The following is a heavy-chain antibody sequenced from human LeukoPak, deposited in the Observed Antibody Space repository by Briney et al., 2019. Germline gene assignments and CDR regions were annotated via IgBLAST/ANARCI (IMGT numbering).Heavy chain of an antibody. CDR3: AKDTTTVPSGFDY. CDR1: GFTFSNYA. V-gene: IGHV3-23*01. CDR2: ISGSGTRT. D-gene: IGHD4-17*01. Sequence: GGSLRLSCAASGFTFSNYAMSWVRQAPGKGLEWVSAISGSGTRTYYADSVKGRFTISRDNSKNTLFLQINSLRAEDTAVYYCAKDTTTVPSGFDYWGQGILVTVSS. J-gene: IGHJ4*02.